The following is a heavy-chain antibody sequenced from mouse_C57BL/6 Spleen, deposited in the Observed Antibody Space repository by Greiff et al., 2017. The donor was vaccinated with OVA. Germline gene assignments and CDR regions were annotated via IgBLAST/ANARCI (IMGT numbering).Heavy chain of an antibody. CDR2: ISSGSSTI. J-gene: IGHJ3*01. CDR3: ARRRDYGAFAY. D-gene: IGHD2-4*01. V-gene: IGHV5-17*01. CDR1: GFTFSDYG. Sequence: EVHLVESGGGLVKPGGSLKLSCAASGFTFSDYGMHWVRQAPEKGLEWVAYISSGSSTIYYADTVKGRFTISRDNAKNTLFLQMTSLRSEDTAMYYCARRRDYGAFAYWGQGTLVTVSA.